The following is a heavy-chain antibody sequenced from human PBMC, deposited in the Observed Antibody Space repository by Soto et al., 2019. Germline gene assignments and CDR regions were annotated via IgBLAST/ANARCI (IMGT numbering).Heavy chain of an antibody. D-gene: IGHD2-2*01. CDR2: IYYSGST. CDR3: ARALSDSSTSCYYGSSCPSFDY. J-gene: IGHJ4*02. Sequence: PSETLSLTCTVSGGSISSGGYYWSWIRQHPGKGLEWIGYIYYSGSTYYNPSLKSRVTISVDTSKNQFSLKLSSVTAADTAVYCCARALSDSSTSCYYGSSCPSFDYWGQGTLVTVSS. CDR1: GGSISSGGYY. V-gene: IGHV4-31*03.